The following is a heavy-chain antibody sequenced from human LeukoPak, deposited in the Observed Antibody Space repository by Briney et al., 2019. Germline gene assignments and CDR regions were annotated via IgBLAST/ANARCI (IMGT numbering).Heavy chain of an antibody. CDR1: GDSVSSNSVT. D-gene: IGHD5-12*01. Sequence: SQTLSLTCALSGDSVSSNSVTWHWLRQSPSRGLEWLGRTYYRSTWYNDYAVSVRGRITINPDTSKNQFSLQLNSVTPEDTAVYYCARGGGYDYGEGFDYWGQGTLVTVSS. V-gene: IGHV6-1*01. CDR2: TYYRSTWYN. J-gene: IGHJ4*02. CDR3: ARGGGYDYGEGFDY.